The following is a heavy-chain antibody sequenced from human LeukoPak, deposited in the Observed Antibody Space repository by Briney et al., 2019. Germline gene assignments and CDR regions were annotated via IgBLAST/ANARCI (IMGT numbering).Heavy chain of an antibody. CDR1: GFSFSDYA. CDR2: IRSKLYGGTT. J-gene: IGHJ4*02. D-gene: IGHD6-13*01. CDR3: TRLFSESSSWALDY. V-gene: IGHV3-49*04. Sequence: GGSLRLSCTASGFSFSDYAMSWVRQAPGKGLEWVGFIRSKLYGGTTQYAASVKGRFTISRDDSKSIAYLQMNSLKTEDTAVYYCTRLFSESSSWALDYWGQGSLVTVSS.